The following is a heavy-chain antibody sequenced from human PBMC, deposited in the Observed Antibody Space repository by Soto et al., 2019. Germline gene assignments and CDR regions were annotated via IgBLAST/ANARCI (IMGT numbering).Heavy chain of an antibody. CDR3: AHKGGRGAGMDV. V-gene: IGHV2-5*02. CDR1: GFSLSSSGVG. J-gene: IGHJ6*02. Sequence: QITLKESGPTLVKPTQTLTLTCSFSGFSLSSSGVGVGWIRQPPGKALEWLALIYWDGDKRYSPPLKTRLIITKDTSTNEVVLTMTNMDPVDTGTYYCAHKGGRGAGMDVWGQGTTVTVSS. D-gene: IGHD2-15*01. CDR2: IYWDGDK.